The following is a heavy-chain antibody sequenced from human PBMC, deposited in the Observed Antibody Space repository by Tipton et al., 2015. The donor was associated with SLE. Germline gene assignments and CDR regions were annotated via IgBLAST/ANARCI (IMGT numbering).Heavy chain of an antibody. Sequence: TLSLTCTVSGGSISSGAYYWNWIRQHPGKGLEWIGYISYSGSTYYNPSLKSRVTISVDTSKNQFSLKLSSVTAADTAVYYCAREGGQQLVSFDYWGQGTLVTVSS. V-gene: IGHV4-31*03. J-gene: IGHJ4*02. CDR2: ISYSGST. CDR3: AREGGQQLVSFDY. CDR1: GGSISSGAYY. D-gene: IGHD6-13*01.